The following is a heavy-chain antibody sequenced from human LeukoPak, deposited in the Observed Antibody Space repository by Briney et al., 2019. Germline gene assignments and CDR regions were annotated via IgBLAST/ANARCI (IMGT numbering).Heavy chain of an antibody. Sequence: SETLSLTCTVSGGSISSYYWSWIRQPPGKGLEWIGYIYYSGSTNYNPSLKSRVTISVDTSKNQFSLKLSSVTAADTAVYYCARDPGDGYNWGAFDIWGQGTMVTVSS. CDR2: IYYSGST. D-gene: IGHD5-24*01. CDR1: GGSISSYY. V-gene: IGHV4-59*12. J-gene: IGHJ3*02. CDR3: ARDPGDGYNWGAFDI.